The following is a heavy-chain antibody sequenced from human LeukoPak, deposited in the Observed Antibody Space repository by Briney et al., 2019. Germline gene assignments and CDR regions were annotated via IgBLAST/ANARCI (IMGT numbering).Heavy chain of an antibody. CDR1: GFTFSSYA. J-gene: IGHJ4*02. Sequence: PGGSLRLSCAASGFTFSSYAMHWVRQAPGKGLEWVAVISYDGSNKYYADSVKGRFTISRDNSKNTLYLQMNSLRAEDTAVYYCAKDSSNIGRGQGTLVTVSS. CDR3: AKDSSNIG. V-gene: IGHV3-30-3*01. D-gene: IGHD6-13*01. CDR2: ISYDGSNK.